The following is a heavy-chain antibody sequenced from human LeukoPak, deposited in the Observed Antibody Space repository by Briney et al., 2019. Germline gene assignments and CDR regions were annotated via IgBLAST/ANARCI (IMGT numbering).Heavy chain of an antibody. Sequence: PGGSLRLSCAASGFTFSSYAMHWVRQAPGKGLEWVSGISWNSGDIGYADSVKGRFTISRDNAKNSLYLQMNSLRVEDTALYYCAKGRYVGGGTQQWGQGTLVIVSS. CDR2: ISWNSGDI. CDR1: GFTFSSYA. D-gene: IGHD3-10*02. J-gene: IGHJ1*01. V-gene: IGHV3-9*01. CDR3: AKGRYVGGGTQQ.